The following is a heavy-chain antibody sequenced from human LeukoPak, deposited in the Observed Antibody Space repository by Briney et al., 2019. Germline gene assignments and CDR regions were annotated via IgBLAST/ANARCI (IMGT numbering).Heavy chain of an antibody. D-gene: IGHD5-24*01. Sequence: ASVTVSSTASGFTFTNSAMEWVGQARGQRREWIGWIVFANVNTNYAQKFQERLTLTSDMSTSTAYIELSSPSPEDTAVYYCAAAPIEMQQRGFDYWGQGTLVTVSS. CDR1: GFTFTNSA. V-gene: IGHV1-58*02. CDR3: AAAPIEMQQRGFDY. CDR2: IVFANVNT. J-gene: IGHJ4*02.